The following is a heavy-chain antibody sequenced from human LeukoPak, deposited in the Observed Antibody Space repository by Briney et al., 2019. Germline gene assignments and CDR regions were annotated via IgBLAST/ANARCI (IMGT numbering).Heavy chain of an antibody. Sequence: ASLRLSCAASGYTFTKSGMIYGVRPAPGQGLEWTGIINPSDGTTFYAPKFQRRATKTRDTSTNNAYMELSSLRSEDTSVCYCAGWSTFMDVDCWGQGSLVTVSS. CDR3: AGWSTFMDVDC. CDR1: GYTFTKSG. J-gene: IGHJ4*02. V-gene: IGHV1-46*01. CDR2: INPSDGTT. D-gene: IGHD2-15*01.